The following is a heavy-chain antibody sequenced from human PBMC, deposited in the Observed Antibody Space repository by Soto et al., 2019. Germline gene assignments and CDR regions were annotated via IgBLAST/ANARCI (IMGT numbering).Heavy chain of an antibody. D-gene: IGHD6-6*01. CDR3: ARVIAARPPYYYYYMDV. Sequence: KPSETLSLTCALYGGSFSGYYWSWIRQPPGKGLEWIGEINHSGSTNYNPSLKSRVTISVDTSKNQFSLKLSSVTAADTAVYYCARVIAARPPYYYYYMDVWGKGTTVTVSS. CDR1: GGSFSGYY. J-gene: IGHJ6*03. V-gene: IGHV4-34*01. CDR2: INHSGST.